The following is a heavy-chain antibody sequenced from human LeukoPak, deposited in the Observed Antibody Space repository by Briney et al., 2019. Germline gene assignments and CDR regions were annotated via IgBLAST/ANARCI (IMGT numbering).Heavy chain of an antibody. CDR2: ISYDGSNI. V-gene: IGHV3-30-3*01. Sequence: GGSLRLSCAASGFTFSSYAMHWVRQAPGKGLEWVAVISYDGSNIYYADSVKGRFTISRDNSKNTLYLQMNSLRAEDTAVYYCARGTPSSSGWLYYGMDVWGQGTTVTVSS. J-gene: IGHJ6*02. CDR1: GFTFSSYA. D-gene: IGHD6-19*01. CDR3: ARGTPSSSGWLYYGMDV.